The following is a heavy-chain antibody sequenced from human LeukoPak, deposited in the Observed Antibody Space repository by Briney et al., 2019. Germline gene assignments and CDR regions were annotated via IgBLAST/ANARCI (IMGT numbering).Heavy chain of an antibody. J-gene: IGHJ4*02. CDR3: AKSGYSYGCDY. V-gene: IGHV3-30*18. CDR2: ISYDGSNK. D-gene: IGHD5-18*01. CDR1: GFTLSSYG. Sequence: GRSLRLSCAASGFTLSSYGMHWVRQAPGKGLEWVAVISYDGSNKDYADSVKGRFTISRDNSKNTLYLQMNSLRAEDTAVYYCAKSGYSYGCDYGGQGTRVSVSS.